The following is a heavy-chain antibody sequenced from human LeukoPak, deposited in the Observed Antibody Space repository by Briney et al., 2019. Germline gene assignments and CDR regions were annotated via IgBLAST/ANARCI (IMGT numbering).Heavy chain of an antibody. Sequence: SETLSLTCTVSGGSVYSSLYYWSWIRQPPGKGLEWIGYIYYSGNSNYNPSLKSRVTISADTSKNEFSLKLSSVTAADTAVYYCATRSTGVAATFDSWGQGALVTVSS. D-gene: IGHD2-15*01. CDR1: GGSVYSSLYY. J-gene: IGHJ4*02. CDR3: ATRSTGVAATFDS. CDR2: IYYSGNS. V-gene: IGHV4-61*01.